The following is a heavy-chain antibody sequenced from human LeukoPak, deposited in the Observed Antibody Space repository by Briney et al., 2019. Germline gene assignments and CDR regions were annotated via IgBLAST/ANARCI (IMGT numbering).Heavy chain of an antibody. CDR2: ISSSSSTI. D-gene: IGHD4-17*01. Sequence: GGSLRLSCAASGFTFSSYSMNWVRQAPGKGLEWVSYISSSSSTIYYADSVKGRFTISRDNAKNLLYLQMNSLRDEDTAVYYCARDAHDYGDYGGDYWGQGTLVTVSS. CDR3: ARDAHDYGDYGGDY. CDR1: GFTFSSYS. V-gene: IGHV3-48*02. J-gene: IGHJ4*02.